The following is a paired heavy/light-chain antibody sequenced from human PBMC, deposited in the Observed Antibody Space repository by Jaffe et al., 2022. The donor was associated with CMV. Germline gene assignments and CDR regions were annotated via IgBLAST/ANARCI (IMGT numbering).Light chain of an antibody. CDR1: QSLLHSNGYNY. J-gene: IGKJ5*01. CDR2: LGS. CDR3: MQALQTPLPT. V-gene: IGKV2-28*01. Sequence: DIVMTQSPLSLPVTPGEPASISCRSSQSLLHSNGYNYLDWYLQKPGKSPQLLIYLGSNRASGVPDRFSGSGSGTDFTLKISRVEAEDVGVYYCMQALQTPLPTFGQGTRLEIK.
Heavy chain of an antibody. D-gene: IGHD6-13*01. J-gene: IGHJ4*02. CDR1: GFTFSSYA. CDR2: ISGSGGST. Sequence: EVQLVESGGGLVQPGGSLRLSCAASGFTFSSYAMSWVRQAPGKGLEWVSAISGSGGSTYYADSVKGRFTISRDNSKNTLYLQMNSLRAEDTAVYYCAKAREPHSSSWYGVDYWGQGTLVTVSS. V-gene: IGHV3-23*04. CDR3: AKAREPHSSSWYGVDY.